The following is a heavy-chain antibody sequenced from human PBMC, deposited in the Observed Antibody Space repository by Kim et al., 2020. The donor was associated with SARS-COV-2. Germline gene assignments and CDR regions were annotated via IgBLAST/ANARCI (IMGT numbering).Heavy chain of an antibody. D-gene: IGHD6-6*01. Sequence: PSLKRRVTISVHTSKNQCSLKLSSVTAADTAVYYCARAQQRVPSNWFDPWGQGTLVTVSS. CDR3: ARAQQRVPSNWFDP. V-gene: IGHV4-34*01. J-gene: IGHJ5*02.